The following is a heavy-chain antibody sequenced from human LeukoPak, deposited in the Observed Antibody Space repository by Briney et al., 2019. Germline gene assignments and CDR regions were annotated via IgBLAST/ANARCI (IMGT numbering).Heavy chain of an antibody. D-gene: IGHD5-18*01. Sequence: ASVKVSCKVSGYTLTELSMHWVRQAPGKGLEWMGGFDPEDGETIYAQKFQGRVTITTDESTSTAYMELSSLRSEDTAVYYCARGYTAMAYSRIYYYYYYMDVWGKGTTVTVSS. CDR1: GYTLTELS. CDR3: ARGYTAMAYSRIYYYYYYMDV. J-gene: IGHJ6*03. CDR2: FDPEDGET. V-gene: IGHV1-24*01.